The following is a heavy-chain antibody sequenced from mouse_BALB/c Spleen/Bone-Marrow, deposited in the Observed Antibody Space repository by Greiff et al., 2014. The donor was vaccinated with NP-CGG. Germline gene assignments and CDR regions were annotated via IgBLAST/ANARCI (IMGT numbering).Heavy chain of an antibody. J-gene: IGHJ4*01. V-gene: IGHV1S16*01. CDR2: INPSNSGT. D-gene: IGHD1-2*01. CDR3: RIGLRPFYYSMDY. CDR1: GYTFTSYW. Sequence: VQLQQSGAELVKPGASVKLSCKASGYTFTSYWMHWVKQRPGQGLEWIGEINPSNSGTNYNEKFKRKATLTIDKSSSTAYMQLSRLTSEDSAVYYGRIGLRPFYYSMDYWGQGTSVTVSS.